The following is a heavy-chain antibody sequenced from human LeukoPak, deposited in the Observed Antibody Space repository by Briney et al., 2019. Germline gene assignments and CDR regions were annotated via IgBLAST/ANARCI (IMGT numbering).Heavy chain of an antibody. V-gene: IGHV3-23*01. D-gene: IGHD6-6*01. CDR3: AKDGPSIAARPSPEDDAFDI. CDR1: GFTFSSYA. Sequence: GGSLRLSCAASGFTFSSYAMSGVRQAPGEGLEWVSAISVSGGSTYYADSAKGRVTISRDNSKNTLYLQMNPLRAEHTAVYYCAKDGPSIAARPSPEDDAFDIWGQGTMVTVSS. J-gene: IGHJ3*02. CDR2: ISVSGGST.